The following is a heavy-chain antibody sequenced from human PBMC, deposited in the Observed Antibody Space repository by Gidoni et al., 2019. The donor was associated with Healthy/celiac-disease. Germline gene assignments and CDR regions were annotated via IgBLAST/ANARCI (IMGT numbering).Heavy chain of an antibody. CDR3: ARDASTICGGDCYLAY. J-gene: IGHJ4*02. Sequence: QVQLVESGGGVVQHGGSLSLSCAASGFTFSSYAMHWGRQAPGKGLEWVAVISYDGSNKYYADSGKGRFTIARDNSKNTLYLQMNSLRAEDTAVYYCARDASTICGGDCYLAYWGQGTLVTVSS. V-gene: IGHV3-30*04. CDR1: GFTFSSYA. CDR2: ISYDGSNK. D-gene: IGHD2-21*02.